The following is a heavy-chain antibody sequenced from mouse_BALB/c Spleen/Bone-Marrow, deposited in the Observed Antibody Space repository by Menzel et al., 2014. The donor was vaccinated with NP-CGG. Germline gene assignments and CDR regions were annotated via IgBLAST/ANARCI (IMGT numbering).Heavy chain of an antibody. D-gene: IGHD1-1*01. J-gene: IGHJ3*01. V-gene: IGHV1-7*01. CDR1: GYTFTSYW. Sequence: VQLQQSGAELAKPGASLKMSCKASGYTFTSYWMHWVKQRPGQGLEWIGYINPSTDYTEYNQKFKDKATLTADKSSSTAFMQLSSLASKDSAVYYCARRAYGGSYGFAYWGQGTLVTVSA. CDR3: ARRAYGGSYGFAY. CDR2: INPSTDYT.